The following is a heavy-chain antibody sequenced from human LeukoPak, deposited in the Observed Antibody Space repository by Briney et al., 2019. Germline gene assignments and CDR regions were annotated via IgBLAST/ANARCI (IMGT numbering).Heavy chain of an antibody. CDR2: IKSKTDGGTT. Sequence: GGSLRLSCAASGFTFSNAWMNWVRQAPGKGLEWVGRIKSKTDGGTTDYAAPVKGRFTISRDDSKNTLYMQMNSLKTEDAAVYYCTTAHCSSTSYQFWGQGTLVTVSS. CDR1: GFTFSNAW. V-gene: IGHV3-15*07. D-gene: IGHD2-2*01. J-gene: IGHJ4*02. CDR3: TTAHCSSTSYQF.